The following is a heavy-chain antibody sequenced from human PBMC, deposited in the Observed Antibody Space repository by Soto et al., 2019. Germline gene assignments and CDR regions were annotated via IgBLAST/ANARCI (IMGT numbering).Heavy chain of an antibody. J-gene: IGHJ4*02. CDR1: GDSISSGDNY. V-gene: IGHV4-30-4*01. CDR3: ARELDYYDSSGYFSIARVARGRYFDS. D-gene: IGHD3-22*01. CDR2: VYSSGNT. Sequence: NPSETLSLTCTVSGDSISSGDNYWSWIRQPPGKGLEWIGYVYSSGNTYYNPSLKSRVTVSLDTSQNQFSLTLNSVTAADTAVYYCARELDYYDSSGYFSIARVARGRYFDSWGQGTLVTVSS.